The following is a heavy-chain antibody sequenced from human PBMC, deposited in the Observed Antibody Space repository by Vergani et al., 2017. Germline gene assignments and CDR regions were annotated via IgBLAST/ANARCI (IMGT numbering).Heavy chain of an antibody. V-gene: IGHV3-30*04. CDR3: AKAGSVTSGSLQYNFYMDV. J-gene: IGHJ6*03. CDR2: LSNDGSKK. Sequence: QVQLAESGGGRVQPGRTLRLSCAASGFSFSSHAKHWVRQAPGKGLEWVVVLSNDGSKKYYADSVKGRFTISRDNSKNTLDLQMNSLRTQDTAVYYCAKAGSVTSGSLQYNFYMDVWGKGTTVT. CDR1: GFSFSSHA. D-gene: IGHD3-10*01.